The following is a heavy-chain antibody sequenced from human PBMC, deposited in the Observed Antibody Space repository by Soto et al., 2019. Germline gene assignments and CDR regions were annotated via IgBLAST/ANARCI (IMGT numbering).Heavy chain of an antibody. V-gene: IGHV3-49*04. J-gene: IGHJ3*02. Sequence: GGSLRLSCTASGFTFGDYAMSWVRQAPGKGLEWVGFIRSKAYGGTTEYAASVKGRFTISRDDSKSIAYLQMNSLKTEDTAVYYCTVDYYDSSGYEGPLDAFDIWGQGTMVTV. CDR3: TVDYYDSSGYEGPLDAFDI. D-gene: IGHD3-22*01. CDR2: IRSKAYGGTT. CDR1: GFTFGDYA.